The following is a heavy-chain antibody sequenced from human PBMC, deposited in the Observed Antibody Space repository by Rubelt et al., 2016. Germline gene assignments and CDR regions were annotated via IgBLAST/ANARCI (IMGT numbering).Heavy chain of an antibody. CDR1: GGSISSGGYY. Sequence: QLQLQESGPGLVKPSQTLSLTCTVSGGSISSGGYYWSWIRQHPGKGLEWIGYIYYSGSTYYNPSLKSRVTISVDTSKNQCSLKLSSVTAADTAVDYCARADYYDSSGYHNWFDPWGQGTLVTVSS. D-gene: IGHD3-22*01. CDR2: IYYSGST. J-gene: IGHJ5*02. CDR3: ARADYYDSSGYHNWFDP. V-gene: IGHV4-31*03.